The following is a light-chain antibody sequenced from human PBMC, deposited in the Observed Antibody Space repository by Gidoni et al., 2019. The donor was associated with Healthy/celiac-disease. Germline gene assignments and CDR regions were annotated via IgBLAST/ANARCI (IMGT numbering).Light chain of an antibody. V-gene: IGKV1-39*01. CDR3: QQSYSTPRT. CDR1: QSISSY. Sequence: DFQMNQTPSSLSASVGVRVTITCRASQSISSYLNWYQQKPGKAPKLLIYAASSLQSGVPSRFSGSGSGTDFTLTISSLQPEDFATYYCQQSYSTPRTFXQXTKVEIK. J-gene: IGKJ1*01. CDR2: AAS.